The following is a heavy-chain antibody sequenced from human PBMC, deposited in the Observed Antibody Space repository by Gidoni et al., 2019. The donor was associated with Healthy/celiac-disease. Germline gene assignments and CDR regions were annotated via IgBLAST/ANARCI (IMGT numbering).Heavy chain of an antibody. CDR2: IYYSGST. Sequence: QVQLQESGPGLVKPSETLSLTCTVSGGSISSYYWSWIRQPPGKGLEWIGYIYYSGSTNYNPSLKSRVTISVDTSKNQFSLKLSSVTAADTAVYYCARGRLLGVIYDYWGQGTLVTVSS. CDR3: ARGRLLGVIYDY. J-gene: IGHJ4*02. V-gene: IGHV4-59*01. CDR1: GGSISSYY. D-gene: IGHD3-3*01.